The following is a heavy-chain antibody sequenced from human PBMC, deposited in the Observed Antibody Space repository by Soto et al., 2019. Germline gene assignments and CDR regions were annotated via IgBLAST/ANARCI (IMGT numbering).Heavy chain of an antibody. CDR2: ITTSSSTI. D-gene: IGHD2-2*01. CDR3: ARSGVVPATAGY. J-gene: IGHJ4*02. Sequence: GGSLRLSCAASGFTFSTYNMHWLRQAPGKGLEWVSYITTSSSTIYYADSVKGRFAISRDNAKNSLYLQMNSLRAEDTAVYYCARSGVVPATAGYWGQGTLVTVSS. CDR1: GFTFSTYN. V-gene: IGHV3-48*01.